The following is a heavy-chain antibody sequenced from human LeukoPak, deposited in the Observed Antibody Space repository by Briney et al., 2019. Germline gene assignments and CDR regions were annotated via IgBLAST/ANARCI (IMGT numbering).Heavy chain of an antibody. J-gene: IGHJ4*02. CDR2: IRWYSGRI. V-gene: IGHV3-9*01. CDR3: AKDIYDSSGYYLDY. D-gene: IGHD3-22*01. Sequence: GGSLRLSCAASGFTFDDYAMHWVRQAPGKGLEWVSGIRWYSGRIGYADSVKGRFTICRDNAKNSLYLQMNSLRAENTALYYCAKDIYDSSGYYLDYWGQGTLVTVSS. CDR1: GFTFDDYA.